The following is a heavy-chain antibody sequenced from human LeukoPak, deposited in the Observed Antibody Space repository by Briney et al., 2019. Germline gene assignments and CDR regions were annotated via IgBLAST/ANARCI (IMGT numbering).Heavy chain of an antibody. D-gene: IGHD2-2*02. Sequence: GASVKVSCKASGYTFTSYYMHWVRQAPGQGLEWMGIINPSGGSTSYAQKFQGRVTMTRDTSTSTVYMELSSLRSEDTAVYYCAKGQCSSTSCYKSYYFDYWGQGTLVTVSS. CDR3: AKGQCSSTSCYKSYYFDY. V-gene: IGHV1-46*01. CDR2: INPSGGST. CDR1: GYTFTSYY. J-gene: IGHJ4*02.